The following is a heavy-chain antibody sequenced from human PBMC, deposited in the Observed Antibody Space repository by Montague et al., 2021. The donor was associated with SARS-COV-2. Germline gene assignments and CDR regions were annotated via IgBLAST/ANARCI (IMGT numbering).Heavy chain of an antibody. CDR2: ISSSSSYI. V-gene: IGHV3-21*01. J-gene: IGHJ6*02. CDR3: ARERTVVIITGYYHDGVDV. D-gene: IGHD3-10*01. Sequence: SLRLSCAASGFTFSSYSMNWVRQAPGKGLEWVSSISSSSSYIYYADSVKGRFTISRDNAKNSLYLQMNSLRAEDTAVYFCARERTVVIITGYYHDGVDVWGQGTTVTVSS. CDR1: GFTFSSYS.